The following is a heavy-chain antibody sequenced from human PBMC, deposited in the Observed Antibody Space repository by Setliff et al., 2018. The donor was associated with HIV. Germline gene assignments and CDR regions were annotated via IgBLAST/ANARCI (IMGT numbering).Heavy chain of an antibody. V-gene: IGHV4-39*01. CDR3: ARPTTGLGGGAAFDI. CDR2: ILYGGTT. J-gene: IGHJ3*02. D-gene: IGHD2-8*01. CDR1: GGSVGSRDYY. Sequence: ASETLSLTCAVSGGSVGSRDYYWGWIRQPPGKGLGLIGNILYGGTTYYTPSLKSRVSISVDTSRNQFSLRLNSVTAADTAVYYCARPTTGLGGGAAFDIWGQGTMVTVSS.